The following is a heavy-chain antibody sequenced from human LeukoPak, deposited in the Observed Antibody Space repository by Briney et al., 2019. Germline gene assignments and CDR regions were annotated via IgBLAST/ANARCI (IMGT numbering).Heavy chain of an antibody. V-gene: IGHV1-69*05. CDR2: IIPIFGTA. Sequence: SVKVSCKASGGTFSSYAISWVRQAPGQGLEWMGGIIPIFGTANYAQKFQGRVTITTDESTSTAYMELSSLRSEDTAVYYCAKGTATVTPVDYYYMDVWGKGTTVTVPS. CDR3: AKGTATVTPVDYYYMDV. J-gene: IGHJ6*03. CDR1: GGTFSSYA. D-gene: IGHD4-17*01.